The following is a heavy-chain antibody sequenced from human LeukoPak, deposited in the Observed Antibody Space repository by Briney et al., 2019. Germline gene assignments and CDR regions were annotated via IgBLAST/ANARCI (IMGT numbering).Heavy chain of an antibody. V-gene: IGHV4-34*01. J-gene: IGHJ4*02. CDR2: INHSGST. CDR3: ARAPMATTSFDY. Sequence: SETLSLTCAVYGGSFSGYYWSWIRQPPGKGLEWIGEINHSGSTNYNPSLKSRVTISVDTSKNQFSLKLSSVTAADTAVYYCARAPMATTSFDYWGQGTLVTVSS. D-gene: IGHD5-24*01. CDR1: GGSFSGYY.